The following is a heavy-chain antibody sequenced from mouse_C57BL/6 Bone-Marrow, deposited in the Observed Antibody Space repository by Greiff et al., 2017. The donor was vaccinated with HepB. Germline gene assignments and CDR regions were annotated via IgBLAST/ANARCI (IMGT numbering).Heavy chain of an antibody. D-gene: IGHD2-13*01. V-gene: IGHV8-8*01. Sequence: QVTLKESGPGILQPSQTLSLTCSFSGFSLSTFGMGVGWIRQPSGKGLEWLVHIWWDDDNYNNPALKSRLTISKDTSKNQVFLKITNVDTADTATYYCARRVDYGDSFAYWGQGTLVTVSA. CDR1: GFSLSTFGMG. CDR2: IWWDDDN. J-gene: IGHJ3*01. CDR3: ARRVDYGDSFAY.